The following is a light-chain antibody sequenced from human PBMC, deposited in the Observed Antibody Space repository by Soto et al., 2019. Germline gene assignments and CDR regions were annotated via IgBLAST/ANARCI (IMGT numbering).Light chain of an antibody. CDR2: DAS. CDR3: KQYNSYSPKT. V-gene: IGKV1-5*01. Sequence: DIQMTQSPSTLSASVGDRVTITCRASQSISSWLAWYQQKPGKAPKLLIYDASSLESAVPSRLSGSGSGTEFTLTISSLQPDDVATYYCKQYNSYSPKTFGQGTKVEIK. J-gene: IGKJ1*01. CDR1: QSISSW.